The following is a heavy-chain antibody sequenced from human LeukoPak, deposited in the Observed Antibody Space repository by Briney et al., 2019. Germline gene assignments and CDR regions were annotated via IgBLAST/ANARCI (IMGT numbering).Heavy chain of an antibody. D-gene: IGHD3-10*01. Sequence: ASVKVSCKASGYTFTSYGISWVRQAPGQGLEWMGRINPNSGGTNYAQKFQGRVTMTRDTSISTAYMELSRLRSDDTAVYYCARGSYYYGSGSYSPHYLNWGQGTLVTVSS. J-gene: IGHJ4*02. CDR1: GYTFTSYG. CDR3: ARGSYYYGSGSYSPHYLN. V-gene: IGHV1-2*06. CDR2: INPNSGGT.